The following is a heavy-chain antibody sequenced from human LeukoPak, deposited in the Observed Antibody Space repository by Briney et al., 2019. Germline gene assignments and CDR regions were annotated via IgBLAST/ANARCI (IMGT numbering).Heavy chain of an antibody. Sequence: ASVKVSCKASGYTFTSYGISWVRQAPGQGLEWMGWISAYNGNTNYAQKLQGRVIMTTDTSTSTAYMELRSLRSDDTAVYYCARDRGRSVVVPAAEFDPWGQGTLVTVSS. D-gene: IGHD2-2*01. CDR1: GYTFTSYG. CDR2: ISAYNGNT. J-gene: IGHJ5*02. CDR3: ARDRGRSVVVPAAEFDP. V-gene: IGHV1-18*01.